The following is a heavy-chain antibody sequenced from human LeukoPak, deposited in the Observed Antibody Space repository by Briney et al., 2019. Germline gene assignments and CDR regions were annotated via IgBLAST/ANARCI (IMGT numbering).Heavy chain of an antibody. Sequence: PSETLSLTCTVSGASVSSYYWIWIRQPAGRGLEWIGRIDASGSTNYNPSLKSRVTMSVDSSKNQFSLKLSSVTAADTAVYYCARSYYTIPAMFDIWGQGTMVTVSS. CDR2: IDASGST. CDR3: ARSYYTIPAMFDI. J-gene: IGHJ3*02. V-gene: IGHV4-4*07. CDR1: GASVSSYY. D-gene: IGHD3-10*01.